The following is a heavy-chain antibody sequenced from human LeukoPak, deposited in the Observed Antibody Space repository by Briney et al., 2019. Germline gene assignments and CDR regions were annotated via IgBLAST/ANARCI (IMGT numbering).Heavy chain of an antibody. CDR3: ARGAVVATSLNWFDP. CDR2: IYYRGST. J-gene: IGHJ5*02. CDR1: GGSIRGYY. Sequence: SETLSLTCTVSGGSIRGYYWSWIRQPPGKGLEWIGYIYYRGSTNYNPSLEMRVTISVDTSKNQSSMQLSSVSAADTAVYYCARGAVVATSLNWFDPWGQGTLVTVSS. V-gene: IGHV4-59*01. D-gene: IGHD5-12*01.